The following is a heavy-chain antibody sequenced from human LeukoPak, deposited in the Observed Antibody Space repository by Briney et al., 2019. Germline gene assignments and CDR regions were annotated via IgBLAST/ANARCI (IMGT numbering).Heavy chain of an antibody. CDR2: IYSGGST. CDR3: ARGSKGRAFDI. V-gene: IGHV3-66*01. Sequence: GGSLRLSCAASGFTFSSYAMSWVRQAPGKGLEWVSVIYSGGSTYYADSVKGRFTISRDNSKNTLYLQMNSLRAEDTAVYYCARGSKGRAFDIWGQGTMVTVSS. CDR1: GFTFSSYA. J-gene: IGHJ3*02. D-gene: IGHD5/OR15-5a*01.